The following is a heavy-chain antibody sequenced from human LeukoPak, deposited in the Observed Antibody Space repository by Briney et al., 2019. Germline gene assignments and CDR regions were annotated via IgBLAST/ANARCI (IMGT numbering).Heavy chain of an antibody. V-gene: IGHV3-11*01. CDR1: GFTFSDYY. CDR2: ISSSGSTI. J-gene: IGHJ4*02. CDR3: AKLSWFGELQYYFDY. Sequence: GGSLRLSCAASGFTFSDYYMSWIRQAPGKGLEWVSYISSSGSTIYYADSVKGRFTISRDNSKNTLYLQMNSLRAEDTAVYYCAKLSWFGELQYYFDYWGQGTLVTVSS. D-gene: IGHD3-10*01.